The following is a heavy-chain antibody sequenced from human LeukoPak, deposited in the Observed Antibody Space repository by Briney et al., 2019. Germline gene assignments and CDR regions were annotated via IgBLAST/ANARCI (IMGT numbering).Heavy chain of an antibody. D-gene: IGHD4-23*01. J-gene: IGHJ4*02. Sequence: SETLSLTCTVSGGSISSSSYSWGWIRQPPGKGLEWIGSIYYSGSTYYNPSLKSRVTISVDTSKNQFSLKLSSVTAADTAVYYCARVSVSGKYDYWGQGTLVTVSS. CDR1: GGSISSSSYS. CDR2: IYYSGST. CDR3: ARVSVSGKYDY. V-gene: IGHV4-39*01.